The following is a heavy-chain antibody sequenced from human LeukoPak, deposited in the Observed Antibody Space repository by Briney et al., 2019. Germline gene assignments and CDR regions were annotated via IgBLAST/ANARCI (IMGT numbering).Heavy chain of an antibody. CDR3: ARDLPRGYSYGLNYFDY. D-gene: IGHD5-18*01. Sequence: GGSLRLSCAASGFTFSSYSMNWVRQAPGKGLEWVSPISSSSSYIYYADSVKGRFTISRDNAKNSLYLQMNSLRAEDTAVYYCARDLPRGYSYGLNYFDYWGQGTLVTVSS. J-gene: IGHJ4*02. CDR2: ISSSSSYI. V-gene: IGHV3-21*01. CDR1: GFTFSSYS.